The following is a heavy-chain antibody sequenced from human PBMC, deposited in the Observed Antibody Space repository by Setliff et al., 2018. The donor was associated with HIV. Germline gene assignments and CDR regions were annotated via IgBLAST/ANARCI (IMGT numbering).Heavy chain of an antibody. Sequence: GGSLRLSCAASGFTFSSYAMHWVRQAPGRGLEYVSAISSNGGSTYYADSVKGRFTISRDNSKNSLYLQMDSLRAEDTALYYCSRAVVAYGDLYYFDYWGQGTLVTVSS. CDR3: SRAVVAYGDLYYFDY. V-gene: IGHV3-64*02. CDR1: GFTFSSYA. D-gene: IGHD4-17*01. CDR2: ISSNGGST. J-gene: IGHJ4*02.